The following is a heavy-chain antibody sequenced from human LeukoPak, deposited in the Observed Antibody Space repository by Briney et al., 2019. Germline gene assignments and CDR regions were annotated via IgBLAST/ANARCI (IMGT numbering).Heavy chain of an antibody. D-gene: IGHD3-22*01. J-gene: IGHJ4*02. CDR1: GFTFSSYA. V-gene: IGHV3-23*01. CDR3: AKDLEAEVVVITTFDY. Sequence: GGSLRLSCAASGFTFSSYAMSWVRQAPGKGLEWVSAISGSGGSAYYADSVKGRFTISRDNSKNTLYLQMNSLRAEDTAVYYCAKDLEAEVVVITTFDYWGQGTLVTVSS. CDR2: ISGSGGSA.